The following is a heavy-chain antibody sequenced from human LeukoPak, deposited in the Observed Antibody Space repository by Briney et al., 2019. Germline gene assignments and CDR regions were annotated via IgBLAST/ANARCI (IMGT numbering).Heavy chain of an antibody. CDR2: INHSGST. V-gene: IGHV4-34*01. CDR1: GFTFSNYW. D-gene: IGHD6-6*01. J-gene: IGHJ4*02. CDR3: ARGSSIAAYFDY. Sequence: PGGSLRLSCVASGFTFSNYWMSWIRQPPGKGLEWIGEINHSGSTNYNPSLKSRVTISVDTSKNQFSLKLSSVTAADTAVYYCARGSSIAAYFDYWGQGTLVTVSS.